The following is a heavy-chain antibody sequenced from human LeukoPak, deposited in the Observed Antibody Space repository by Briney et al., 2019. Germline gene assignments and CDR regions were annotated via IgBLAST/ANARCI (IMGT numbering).Heavy chain of an antibody. Sequence: GGSLRLSCAASGFTFDDYAMHWVRQAPGKGLEWVSGISWNSGSIGYADSVKGRFTISRDNAKNSLYLQMNSLRAEDTALYYCAKGSRYDSSGYYHYWGQGTLVTVSS. CDR3: AKGSRYDSSGYYHY. V-gene: IGHV3-9*01. CDR1: GFTFDDYA. D-gene: IGHD3-22*01. CDR2: ISWNSGSI. J-gene: IGHJ4*02.